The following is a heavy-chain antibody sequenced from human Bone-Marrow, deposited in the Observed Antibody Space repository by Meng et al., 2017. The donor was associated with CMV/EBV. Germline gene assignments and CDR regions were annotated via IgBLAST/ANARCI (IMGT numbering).Heavy chain of an antibody. CDR3: ARDPAGTYYDFWSGYYGMDV. D-gene: IGHD3-3*01. J-gene: IGHJ6*02. Sequence: GESLKISCAASGFTFSDYYMSWIRQAPGKGLEWVSYISSSSSTIYYADSVKGRFTISRDNAKNSLYLQMNSLRAEDTAVYYCARDPAGTYYDFWSGYYGMDVWGQGTTVTVSS. CDR1: GFTFSDYY. V-gene: IGHV3-11*04. CDR2: ISSSSSTI.